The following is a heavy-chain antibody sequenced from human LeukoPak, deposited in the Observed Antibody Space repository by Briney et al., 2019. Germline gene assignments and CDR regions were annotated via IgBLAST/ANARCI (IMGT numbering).Heavy chain of an antibody. V-gene: IGHV3-23*01. CDR3: AKKPTSDFWSGYPFDY. D-gene: IGHD3-3*01. CDR1: GFTFSSYA. CDR2: TSGSGGST. J-gene: IGHJ4*02. Sequence: GGSLRLSCAASGFTFSSYAMSWVRQAPGKGLAWVSATSGSGGSTNYADSVKGRFTISRDNSENTLYLQTNSLRAEDTALYYCAKKPTSDFWSGYPFDYWGQGTLVTVSS.